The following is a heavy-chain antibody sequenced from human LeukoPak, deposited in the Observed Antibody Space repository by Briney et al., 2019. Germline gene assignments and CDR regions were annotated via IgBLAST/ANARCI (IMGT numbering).Heavy chain of an antibody. CDR2: INPSGGST. V-gene: IGHV1-46*01. CDR3: ARDLTSITSEVVTPLYYFDY. Sequence: ASVKVSCKASGYTFTGYYMHWVRQAPGQGLEWMGIINPSGGSTSYAQKFQGRVTMTGDMSTSTVYMELSSLRSEDTAVYYCARDLTSITSEVVTPLYYFDYWGQGTLVTVSS. D-gene: IGHD3-22*01. J-gene: IGHJ4*02. CDR1: GYTFTGYY.